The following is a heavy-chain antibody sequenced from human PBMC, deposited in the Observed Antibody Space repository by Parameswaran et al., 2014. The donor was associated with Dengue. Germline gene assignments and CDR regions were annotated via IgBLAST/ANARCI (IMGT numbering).Heavy chain of an antibody. J-gene: IGHJ5*02. V-gene: IGHV3-49*02. Sequence: VRQGSREGGWEWVAFIRDEDNRGTTEYAASVKARFTISRDDSKNIAYLQMNSLKTEDTAVYYCTRDSGWLARAWGQGTLVTVSS. CDR2: IRDEDNRGTT. CDR3: TRDSGWLARA. D-gene: IGHD6-19*01.